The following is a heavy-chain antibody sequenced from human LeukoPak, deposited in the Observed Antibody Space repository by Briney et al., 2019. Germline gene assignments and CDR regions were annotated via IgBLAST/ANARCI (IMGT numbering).Heavy chain of an antibody. Sequence: SETLSLTCTVSGGSISSYYWSWIRQPPGKGLEWIGEINHSGSTNYNPSLKSRVTISVDTSKNQFSLKLSSVTAADTAVYYCASYDFWSGSFDPWGQGTLVTVSS. CDR2: INHSGST. CDR1: GGSISSYY. J-gene: IGHJ5*02. V-gene: IGHV4-34*01. CDR3: ASYDFWSGSFDP. D-gene: IGHD3-3*01.